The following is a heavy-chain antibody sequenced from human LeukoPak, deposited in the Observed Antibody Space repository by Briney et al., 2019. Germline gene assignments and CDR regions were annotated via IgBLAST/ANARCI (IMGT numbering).Heavy chain of an antibody. Sequence: SETLSLTCTVSGGSMYTHSYYWGWIRQPPGKGLEWIGSLYYRGEAYYNPSLKSRLTISVDTSNNRFSLRLTSVTAADTAVYYCARRPGWYFDLWGRGTLVTVSS. V-gene: IGHV4-39*01. CDR3: ARRPGWYFDL. CDR2: LYYRGEA. CDR1: GGSMYTHSYY. D-gene: IGHD1-14*01. J-gene: IGHJ2*01.